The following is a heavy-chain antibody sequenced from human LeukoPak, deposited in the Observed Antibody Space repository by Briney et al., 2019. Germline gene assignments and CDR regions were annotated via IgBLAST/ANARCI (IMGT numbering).Heavy chain of an antibody. J-gene: IGHJ4*02. D-gene: IGHD3-16*02. CDR3: ARSSYDYVWGSYRYNDY. CDR1: GASISDYY. Sequence: SETLSLTCTVSGASISDYYWFWIRQPPGKGLEWIGYVYHSGRTNYNPSLKSRLTISADSSKSQFSLKLTSVTAADTAVYYCARSSYDYVWGSYRYNDYWGQGTLVTVSS. V-gene: IGHV4-59*01. CDR2: VYHSGRT.